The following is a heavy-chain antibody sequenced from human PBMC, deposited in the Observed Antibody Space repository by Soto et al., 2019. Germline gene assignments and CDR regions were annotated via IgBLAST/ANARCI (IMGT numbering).Heavy chain of an antibody. V-gene: IGHV3-30-3*01. CDR2: ISYDGSNK. J-gene: IGHJ3*02. D-gene: IGHD3-10*01. CDR3: AREALPGDAFDI. CDR1: GFTFSSYA. Sequence: GGSLRLSCAASGFTFSSYAMHWVRQAPGKGLEWVAVISYDGSNKYYADSVKGRFTISRDNSKNTLYLQMNSLRAEDTAVYYCAREALPGDAFDIWGQGTMVTVSS.